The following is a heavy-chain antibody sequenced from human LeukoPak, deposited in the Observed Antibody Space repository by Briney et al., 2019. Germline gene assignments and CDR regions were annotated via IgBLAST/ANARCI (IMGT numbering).Heavy chain of an antibody. CDR2: ISGSGGSP. CDR1: GFTFGSYA. V-gene: IGHV3-23*01. CDR3: AGPMGPAAIFGFDY. J-gene: IGHJ4*02. D-gene: IGHD2-2*01. Sequence: GGSLRLSCAASGFTFGSYAMSWVRQAPGKGLEWVSTISGSGGSPYYADSVKGRFTISRDNSKNTLYLQMNSLRAEDTAVYYCAGPMGPAAIFGFDYWGQGTLVTVSS.